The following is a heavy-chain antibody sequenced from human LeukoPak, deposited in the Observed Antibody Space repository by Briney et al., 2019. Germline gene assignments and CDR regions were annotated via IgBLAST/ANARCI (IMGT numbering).Heavy chain of an antibody. CDR2: TYYSGST. D-gene: IGHD1-7*01. J-gene: IGHJ4*02. CDR3: ARSLELRS. V-gene: IGHV4-59*01. CDR1: GGSISSYY. Sequence: SETLSLTCTVSGGSISSYYWSWIRQPPGKGLEWIGCTYYSGSTNYNPPLKSRVTISVDTSKNQFSLKLSSVTAADTAVYYCARSLELRSWGQGTLVTVSS.